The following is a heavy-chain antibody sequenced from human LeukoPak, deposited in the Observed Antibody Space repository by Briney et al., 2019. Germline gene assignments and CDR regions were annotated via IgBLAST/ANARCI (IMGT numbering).Heavy chain of an antibody. CDR1: GYTFTSYD. Sequence: ASVKVSCKASGYTFTSYDINWVRQATGQGLEWMGWMNPNNGNTGYAQKFQGRVTMTRNTSISTAYMELSSLRSEDTAVYYCAREPTPKRYRLLWFGELLSYYGMDVWGQGTTVTVSS. V-gene: IGHV1-8*01. D-gene: IGHD3-10*01. CDR3: AREPTPKRYRLLWFGELLSYYGMDV. J-gene: IGHJ6*02. CDR2: MNPNNGNT.